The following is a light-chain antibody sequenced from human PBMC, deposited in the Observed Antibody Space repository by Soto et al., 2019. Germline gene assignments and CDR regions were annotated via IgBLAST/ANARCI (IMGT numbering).Light chain of an antibody. Sequence: QSALTQPPSVSGAPGQMVTISCTGSSSNIGAGYDVHWYQQLPGTAPKLLIYGNSNRPSGVPDRFSGSKSGTSASLAITGLQAEDEDDYYCQSYDSSQEVFGTGTKVTVL. CDR1: SSNIGAGYD. CDR3: QSYDSSQEV. J-gene: IGLJ1*01. CDR2: GNS. V-gene: IGLV1-40*01.